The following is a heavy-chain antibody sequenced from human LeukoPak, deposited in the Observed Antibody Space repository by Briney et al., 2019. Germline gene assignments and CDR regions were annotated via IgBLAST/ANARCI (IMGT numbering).Heavy chain of an antibody. J-gene: IGHJ4*02. CDR3: ARGGSYTMVKNY. CDR2: INHSGST. Sequence: SETLSLTCAVYGGSFSGYDWSWIRQPPGKGLEWIGEINHSGSTNYNPSLKSRVTISVDSSKNQFSLKLTSVTAADTAVYYCARGGSYTMVKNYWGQGTLVTVSS. D-gene: IGHD1-26*01. V-gene: IGHV4-34*01. CDR1: GGSFSGYD.